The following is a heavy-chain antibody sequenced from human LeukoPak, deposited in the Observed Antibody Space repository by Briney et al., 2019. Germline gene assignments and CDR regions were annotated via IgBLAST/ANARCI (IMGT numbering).Heavy chain of an antibody. J-gene: IGHJ4*02. Sequence: ASVKVSCKASGYTFTSYGISWVRQAPGQGLEWMGWISAYNGNTNYAQKLQGRVTMTTDTSTSTAYMELRSLRSDDTAVYYCASGIAAAVTGYYFDYWGQGTLVTVSS. CDR2: ISAYNGNT. D-gene: IGHD6-13*01. CDR3: ASGIAAAVTGYYFDY. V-gene: IGHV1-18*01. CDR1: GYTFTSYG.